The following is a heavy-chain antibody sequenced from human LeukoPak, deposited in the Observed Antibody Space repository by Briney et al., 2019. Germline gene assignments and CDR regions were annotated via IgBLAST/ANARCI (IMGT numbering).Heavy chain of an antibody. J-gene: IGHJ4*02. CDR1: GFTLSDYA. V-gene: IGHV3-74*01. D-gene: IGHD1-14*01. CDR2: FTADGSST. Sequence: PGGSLRLSCAASGFTLSDYAMYWVRQAPGKGLVWVSRFTADGSSTIYADSVMGRFTVSRDIAKNTLYLQMYSLRAEDTAVYYCARAQMGTHTDGWGQGTLVTVSS. CDR3: ARAQMGTHTDG.